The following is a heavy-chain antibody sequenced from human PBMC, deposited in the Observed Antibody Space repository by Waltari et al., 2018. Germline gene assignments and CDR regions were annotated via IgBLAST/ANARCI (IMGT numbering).Heavy chain of an antibody. Sequence: QLQLQESGPGLVKPSETLSLTCTVSGGSISSSSYYWGWIRQPPGKGLEWIGSIYYSGSTYYNPSLKSRVTISVDTSKNQFSLKLSSVTAADTAVYYCARQGHSSGPYDAFDIWGQGTMVTVSS. V-gene: IGHV4-39*01. J-gene: IGHJ3*02. CDR3: ARQGHSSGPYDAFDI. CDR2: IYYSGST. D-gene: IGHD3-22*01. CDR1: GGSISSSSYY.